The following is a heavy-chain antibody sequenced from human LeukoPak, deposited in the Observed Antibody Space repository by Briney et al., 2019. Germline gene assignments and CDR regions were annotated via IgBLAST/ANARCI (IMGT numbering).Heavy chain of an antibody. J-gene: IGHJ4*02. D-gene: IGHD2-15*01. Sequence: GGSLRLFCAASGFTFSSYEMNWVRHAPGKGLEWVSYISSSGTTIYYADSVKGRFTISRDNAKKSLYLQMNSLRAEDTAVYYCARDPGCSGGSCYPNFDYWGQGTLVTVSS. CDR2: ISSSGTTI. V-gene: IGHV3-48*03. CDR1: GFTFSSYE. CDR3: ARDPGCSGGSCYPNFDY.